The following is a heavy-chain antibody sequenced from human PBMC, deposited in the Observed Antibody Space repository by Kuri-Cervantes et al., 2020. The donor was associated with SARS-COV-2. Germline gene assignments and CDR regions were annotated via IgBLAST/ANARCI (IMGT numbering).Heavy chain of an antibody. V-gene: IGHV1-2*04. D-gene: IGHD1-26*01. CDR2: INPNSGGT. CDR1: GFTFSSYG. Sequence: GESLKISCAASGFTFSSYGMHWVRQAPGQGLEWMGWINPNSGGTNYAQKFQGWVTMTRDTSISTAYMELSRLRSDDTAVYYCARDHPDSGSYSHWGQGTLVTVSS. J-gene: IGHJ4*02. CDR3: ARDHPDSGSYSH.